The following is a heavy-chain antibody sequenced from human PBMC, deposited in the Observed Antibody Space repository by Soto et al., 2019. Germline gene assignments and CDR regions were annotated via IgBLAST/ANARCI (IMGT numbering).Heavy chain of an antibody. Sequence: QVQLVQSGPEVKKPGASVKVSCKASGYTFTSHYIHWVRQAPGQGLEWMGIISPSGGSTSYAQKFQGRVTMTRDTSTSTVYMELSSLKSEDTAVYYCTIRYCGGGCTGLDPWGQGTLVTVSS. V-gene: IGHV1-46*03. CDR2: ISPSGGST. CDR3: TIRYCGGGCTGLDP. CDR1: GYTFTSHY. D-gene: IGHD2-21*02. J-gene: IGHJ5*02.